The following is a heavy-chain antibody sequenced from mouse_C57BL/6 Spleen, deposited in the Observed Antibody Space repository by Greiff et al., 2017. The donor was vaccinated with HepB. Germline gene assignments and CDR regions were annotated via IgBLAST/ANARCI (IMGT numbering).Heavy chain of an antibody. V-gene: IGHV5-4*01. CDR3: ARDDGYGDFDV. CDR2: ISDGGSYT. J-gene: IGHJ1*03. Sequence: DVMLVESGGGLVKPGGSLKLSCAASGFTFSSYAMSWVRQTPEKRLEWVATISDGGSYTYYPDNVKGRFTISRDKAKNNLYLQMSHLKSEDTAMYYCARDDGYGDFDVWGTGTTVTVSS. D-gene: IGHD2-3*01. CDR1: GFTFSSYA.